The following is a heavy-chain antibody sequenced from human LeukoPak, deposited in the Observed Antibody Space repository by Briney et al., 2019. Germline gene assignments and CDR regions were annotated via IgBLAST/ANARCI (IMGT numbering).Heavy chain of an antibody. CDR1: GFTFSSYA. D-gene: IGHD2-2*01. V-gene: IGHV3-23*01. Sequence: GGSLRLSCAASGFTFSSYAMSWVRQAPGKGLEWVSAISGSGGSTYYADSVKGRFTISRDNSKNTLYLQMNNLRAEDTAVYYCARDRGQLFDYWGQGTLVTVSS. CDR3: ARDRGQLFDY. J-gene: IGHJ4*02. CDR2: ISGSGGST.